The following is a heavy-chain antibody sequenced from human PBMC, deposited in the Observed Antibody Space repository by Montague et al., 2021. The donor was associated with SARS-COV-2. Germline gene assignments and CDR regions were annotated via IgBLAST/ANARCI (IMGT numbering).Heavy chain of an antibody. Sequence: SETLSLTCTVSGASINSRSYYWGWIRQPPGKGLEWIGFKYYSVSTYYNPTLKSRVTISVDTSKNQFSLKLSSVTAADTAVYYCATLPASSTIFGVVQGYYFDDWGQGTLVAVSS. CDR1: GASINSRSYY. J-gene: IGHJ4*02. CDR3: ATLPASSTIFGVVQGYYFDD. V-gene: IGHV4-39*01. D-gene: IGHD3-3*01. CDR2: KYYSVST.